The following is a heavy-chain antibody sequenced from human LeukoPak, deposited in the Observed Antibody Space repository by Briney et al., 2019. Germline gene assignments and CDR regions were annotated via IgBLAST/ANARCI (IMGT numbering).Heavy chain of an antibody. J-gene: IGHJ5*02. D-gene: IGHD6-6*01. CDR3: ARDSIAARLWHNWFDP. CDR1: GFTFSDYY. V-gene: IGHV3-11*04. CDR2: ISSSGSTI. Sequence: GGSLRLSCAASGFTFSDYYMSWIRQAPGKGLEWVSYISSSGSTIYYADSVKGRFTISRDNAKNSLYLQMNSLRAEDTAVYYCARDSIAARLWHNWFDPWGQGTLVTVSS.